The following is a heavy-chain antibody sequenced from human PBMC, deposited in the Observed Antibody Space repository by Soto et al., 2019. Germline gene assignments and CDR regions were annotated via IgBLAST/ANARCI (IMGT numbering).Heavy chain of an antibody. Sequence: SETLSLTCTVSSGSLSNYYWSWIRQPAGKGLEWIGRIFPTGNTDYNPTLRSRVTMSVDTSKNQFSLKLNSVTAADTAVYYCARGSLGPDYWGPGTLVTVSS. J-gene: IGHJ4*02. CDR1: SGSLSNYY. D-gene: IGHD1-26*01. CDR2: IFPTGNT. V-gene: IGHV4-4*07. CDR3: ARGSLGPDY.